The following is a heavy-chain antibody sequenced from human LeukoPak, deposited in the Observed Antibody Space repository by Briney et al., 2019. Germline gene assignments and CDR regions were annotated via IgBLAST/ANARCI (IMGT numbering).Heavy chain of an antibody. V-gene: IGHV4-39*07. CDR3: ARSKGSSSQDDAFDI. Sequence: PSETLSLTCTVSGGSISSSSYYWGWIRQPPGKGLEWIGSIYYSGSTYYNPSLKSRVTISVDTSKNQFSLKLSSVTAADTAVYYCARSKGSSSQDDAFDIWGQGTMVTVSS. CDR1: GGSISSSSYY. CDR2: IYYSGST. J-gene: IGHJ3*02. D-gene: IGHD6-13*01.